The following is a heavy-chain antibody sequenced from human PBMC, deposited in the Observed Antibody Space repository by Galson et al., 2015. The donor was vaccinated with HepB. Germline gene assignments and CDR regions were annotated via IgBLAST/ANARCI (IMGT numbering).Heavy chain of an antibody. J-gene: IGHJ4*02. CDR3: TRDRGSGWYLSDY. CDR1: GLAFRDYA. D-gene: IGHD6-19*01. V-gene: IGHV3-49*03. Sequence: SLRLSCAASGLAFRDYAMSWFRQALGQGPEWVGFLRSKAYGGTTEYAASVKGIFPISRDDSKSIAYLQMNSLKTEDTAVYYCTRDRGSGWYLSDYWGQGTLVTVSS. CDR2: LRSKAYGGTT.